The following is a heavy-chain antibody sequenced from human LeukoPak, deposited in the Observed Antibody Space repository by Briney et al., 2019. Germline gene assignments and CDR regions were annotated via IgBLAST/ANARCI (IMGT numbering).Heavy chain of an antibody. V-gene: IGHV3-21*01. D-gene: IGHD2-8*01. CDR3: AGVHYGFDI. Sequence: TGGSLRLSCAASRITFSSYSMNWVRQAPGEGLEWVSSISSSSYIYYADSLKGRFTISRDNAKNSLYLQMNSLRADDTAVYYCAGVHYGFDIWGQGTMVTVSS. CDR2: ISSSSYI. CDR1: RITFSSYS. J-gene: IGHJ3*02.